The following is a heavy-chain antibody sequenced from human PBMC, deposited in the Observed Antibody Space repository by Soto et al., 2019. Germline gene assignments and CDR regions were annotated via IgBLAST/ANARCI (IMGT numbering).Heavy chain of an antibody. V-gene: IGHV1-3*01. CDR1: GYTFTSDA. CDR3: ARGPNPYYFDY. Sequence: ASVKVSCKASGYTFTSDAMHWVRQAPGQRLEWMGWINAGNGNTKYSQKFQGRVTLTRDTSASTAYMELSSLRSEDTAVYYCARGPNPYYFDYWGQGTLVTVSS. CDR2: INAGNGNT. J-gene: IGHJ4*02.